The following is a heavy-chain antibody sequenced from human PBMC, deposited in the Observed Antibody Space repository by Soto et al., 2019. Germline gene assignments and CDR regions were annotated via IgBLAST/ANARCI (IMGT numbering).Heavy chain of an antibody. V-gene: IGHV3-48*02. CDR1: GFTFSSYS. Sequence: GGSLRLSCAASGFTFSSYSMNWVRQAPGKGLEWVSYISSSSSTIYYADSVKGRFTISRDNAKNSLYLQMNSLRDEDTAVYYCARDPGYDFWSGYPDAFDIWGQGTMVTVS. CDR2: ISSSSSTI. D-gene: IGHD3-3*01. CDR3: ARDPGYDFWSGYPDAFDI. J-gene: IGHJ3*02.